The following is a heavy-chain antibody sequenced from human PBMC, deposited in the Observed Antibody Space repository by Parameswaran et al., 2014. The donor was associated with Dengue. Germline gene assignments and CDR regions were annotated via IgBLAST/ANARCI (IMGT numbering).Heavy chain of an antibody. CDR3: AAADSRDPFGY. Sequence: VRQAPGKGLEWIGEINHSGSTNYNPSLKSRVTISVDTSKNQFSLKLSSVTAADTAVYYCAAADSRDPFGYWGQGTLVTVSS. D-gene: IGHD6-13*01. J-gene: IGHJ4*02. V-gene: IGHV4-34*01. CDR2: INHSGST.